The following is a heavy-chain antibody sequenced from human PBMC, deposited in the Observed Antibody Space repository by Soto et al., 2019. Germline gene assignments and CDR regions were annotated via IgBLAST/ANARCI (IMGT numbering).Heavy chain of an antibody. Sequence: QITLKESGPTLLKPTQTLTLTCTFSGFSLSTSGVGVGWIRQPPGKALQWLALIFWDDDKRYIPSLRSRLTITKDTSKNQVVLTMTNLDPVDTATYYCAHTVLRYFDYWGQGTLVTVSS. CDR3: AHTVLRYFDY. V-gene: IGHV2-5*02. CDR2: IFWDDDK. CDR1: GFSLSTSGVG. D-gene: IGHD5-12*01. J-gene: IGHJ4*02.